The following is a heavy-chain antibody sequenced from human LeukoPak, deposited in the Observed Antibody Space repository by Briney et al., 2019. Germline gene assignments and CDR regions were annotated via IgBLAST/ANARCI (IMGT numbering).Heavy chain of an antibody. CDR2: ISRSGSTI. J-gene: IGHJ4*02. CDR1: GFTFSAYY. CDR3: ARVPDYGGNPFDY. Sequence: GGSLRLSCAASGFTFSAYYMTWIRQAPGKGLEWVSYISRSGSTIYYADSVKGRFTISRDNAENSLYLQMNSLRAEDTAVYYCARVPDYGGNPFDYWGQGTLVTVSS. V-gene: IGHV3-11*04. D-gene: IGHD4-23*01.